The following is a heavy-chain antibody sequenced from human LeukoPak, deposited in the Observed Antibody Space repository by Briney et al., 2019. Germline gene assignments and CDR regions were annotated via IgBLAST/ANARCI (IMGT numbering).Heavy chain of an antibody. CDR3: ARHPHYGSGSYRNYNWFDP. D-gene: IGHD3-10*01. CDR1: GGSISSSSYY. CDR2: IYYSGST. J-gene: IGHJ5*02. Sequence: PSETLSLTCTVSGGSISSSSYYWGWIRQPPGKGLEWIGSIYYSGSTYYNPSLKSRVTISVDTSNNQFSLKLSSVTAADTAVYYCARHPHYGSGSYRNYNWFDPWGQGTLVTVSS. V-gene: IGHV4-39*01.